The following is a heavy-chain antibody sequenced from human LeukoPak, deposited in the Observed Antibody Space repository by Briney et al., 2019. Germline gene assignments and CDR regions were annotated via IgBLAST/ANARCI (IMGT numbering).Heavy chain of an antibody. CDR1: GYRFPNFW. D-gene: IGHD4/OR15-4a*01. J-gene: IGHJ5*01. Sequence: GESLKISCKGSGYRFPNFWIGWERQVPGKGLEWMGIIDPGDSDTIYNPSFEGQVTISADKSISTAYLQWTSLKASDTAVYYCARNDNGRLGIGFESWGQGTLVTVSS. CDR2: IDPGDSDT. V-gene: IGHV5-51*01. CDR3: ARNDNGRLGIGFES.